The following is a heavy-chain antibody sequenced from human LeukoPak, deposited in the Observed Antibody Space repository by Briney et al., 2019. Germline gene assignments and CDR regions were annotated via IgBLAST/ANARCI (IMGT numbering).Heavy chain of an antibody. J-gene: IGHJ5*02. CDR3: AKGLGHGSGSYSWFDP. D-gene: IGHD3-10*01. CDR1: GFTFSSYA. CDR2: ISGSGGST. Sequence: GGSLRLSCAASGFTFSSYAMSWVRQAPGKGLEWVSAISGSGGSTYYADSVKGRFTISRDNSKNTLCLQMNSLRAEDTAVYYCAKGLGHGSGSYSWFDPWGQGTLVTVSS. V-gene: IGHV3-23*01.